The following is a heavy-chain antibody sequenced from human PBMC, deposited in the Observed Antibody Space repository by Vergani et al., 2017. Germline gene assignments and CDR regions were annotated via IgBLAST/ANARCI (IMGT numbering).Heavy chain of an antibody. Sequence: EVQLVESGGGLVKPGGSLRLSCAASGFTFSTARMSWVRQGPGKGLEWVGRIRSKSDGGTSDYDVPVKGRFTISRDDSKNTLYLQMNSLKSEDTAVYYCTAVGIATPRSDYWGQGTLVTVSS. V-gene: IGHV3-15*01. D-gene: IGHD6-13*01. CDR2: IRSKSDGGTS. CDR1: GFTFSTAR. J-gene: IGHJ4*02. CDR3: TAVGIATPRSDY.